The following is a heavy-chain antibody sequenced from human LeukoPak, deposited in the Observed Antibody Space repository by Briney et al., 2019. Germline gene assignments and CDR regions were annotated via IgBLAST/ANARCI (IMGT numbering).Heavy chain of an antibody. D-gene: IGHD2-21*01. J-gene: IGHJ4*02. V-gene: IGHV1-18*01. CDR1: GYTFTSCG. CDR3: ARAAIYPAYYFDY. Sequence: ASVKVSCKASGYTFTSCGISWVRQAPGQGLEWMGWISAYNGNTNYAQKLQGRVTMTTGTSTSTAYVELSSLRSEDTAVYYCARAAIYPAYYFDYWGQGTLVTVSS. CDR2: ISAYNGNT.